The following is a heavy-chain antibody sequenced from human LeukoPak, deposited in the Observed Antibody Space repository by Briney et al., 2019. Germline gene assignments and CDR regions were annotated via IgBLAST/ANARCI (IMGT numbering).Heavy chain of an antibody. CDR2: IYTSGST. CDR1: GGSISSYY. V-gene: IGHV4-4*07. Sequence: SETLSLTCTVSGGSISSYYWSWIRQPAGKGLVWIGRIYTSGSTNYNPSLKSRVTMSVDTSKNQFSLKLSSVTAADTAVYYCARDSRRIAAAGTLEIWGQGTLVTVSS. J-gene: IGHJ4*02. D-gene: IGHD6-13*01. CDR3: ARDSRRIAAAGTLEI.